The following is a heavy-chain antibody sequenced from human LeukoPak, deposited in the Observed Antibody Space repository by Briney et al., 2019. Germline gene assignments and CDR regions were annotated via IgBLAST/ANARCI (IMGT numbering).Heavy chain of an antibody. CDR3: AKWLVSSSWYYYYGMDV. J-gene: IGHJ6*02. V-gene: IGHV3-23*01. Sequence: SGGSLRRSCAASGFTFSSYAMSRVRQAPGKGLEWVSAISGSGGSTYYADSVKGRFTISRDNSKNTLYLQVNSLRAEDTAVYYCAKWLVSSSWYYYYGMDVWGQGTTVTVSS. D-gene: IGHD6-13*01. CDR1: GFTFSSYA. CDR2: ISGSGGST.